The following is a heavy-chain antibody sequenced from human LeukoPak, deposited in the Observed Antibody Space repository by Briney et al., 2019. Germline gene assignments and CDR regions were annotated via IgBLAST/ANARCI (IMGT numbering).Heavy chain of an antibody. J-gene: IGHJ4*02. D-gene: IGHD6-19*01. Sequence: SGPTLVQPPRTRTLTCTFSGFSLRTNGGGVGWIRQPPGKALEWLTLIYWYDDERYSPSLKSRLTITKDTSKTQVVLTMTNTDPVDTATYSCANRLLDAGSGWSCFDYWGQGILVTVSS. CDR2: IYWYDDE. V-gene: IGHV2-5*01. CDR3: ANRLLDAGSGWSCFDY. CDR1: GFSLRTNGGG.